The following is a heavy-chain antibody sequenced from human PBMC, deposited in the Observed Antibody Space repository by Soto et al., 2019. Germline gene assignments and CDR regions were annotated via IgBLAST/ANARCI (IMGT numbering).Heavy chain of an antibody. CDR3: AKDLVLLRDLGGMDV. D-gene: IGHD1-26*01. Sequence: GGSLRLSCAASGFTFSSYGMHWVRQAPGKGLEWVAVISYDGSNKYYADSVKGRFTISRDNSKNTLYLQMNSLRAEDTAVYYCAKDLVLLRDLGGMDVWGQGTTVTVSS. V-gene: IGHV3-30*18. CDR1: GFTFSSYG. J-gene: IGHJ6*02. CDR2: ISYDGSNK.